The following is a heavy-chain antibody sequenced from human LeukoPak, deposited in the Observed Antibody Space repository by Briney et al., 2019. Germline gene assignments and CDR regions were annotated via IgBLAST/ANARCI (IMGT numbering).Heavy chain of an antibody. Sequence: SVKVSCKASGGTFGSYAISWVRQAPGQGLEWMGGIIPIFGTANYAQKFQGRVTITTDESTSTAYMELSSLRSEDTAVYYCARDVRVGYDSSGYPLDYWGQGTLVTVSS. D-gene: IGHD3-22*01. CDR1: GGTFGSYA. J-gene: IGHJ4*02. V-gene: IGHV1-69*05. CDR2: IIPIFGTA. CDR3: ARDVRVGYDSSGYPLDY.